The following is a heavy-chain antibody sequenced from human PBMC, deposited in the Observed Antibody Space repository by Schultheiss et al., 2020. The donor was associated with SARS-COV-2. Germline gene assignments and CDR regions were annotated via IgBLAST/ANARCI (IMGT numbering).Heavy chain of an antibody. Sequence: SETLSLTCAVYGGSFSGYYWSWIRQHPGKGLEWIGYIYYSGSTYYNPSLKSLVTISVDTSKNQFSLKLSSVTAADTAVYYCAREGTEGIGYWGQGTLVTVSS. J-gene: IGHJ4*02. D-gene: IGHD1-1*01. V-gene: IGHV4-31*01. CDR3: AREGTEGIGY. CDR2: IYYSGST. CDR1: GGSFSGYY.